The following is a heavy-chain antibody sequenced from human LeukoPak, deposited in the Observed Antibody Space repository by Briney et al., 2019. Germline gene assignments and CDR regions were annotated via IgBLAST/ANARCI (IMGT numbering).Heavy chain of an antibody. CDR1: GASISKIEDY. CDR2: IYHSGST. V-gene: IGHV4-39*07. J-gene: IGHJ5*02. CDR3: ARSHKDYDILTGYYGGFDP. D-gene: IGHD3-9*01. Sequence: SETLSLTCTVSGASISKIEDYWGWLRQSPGKGLEWIGTIYHSGSTYYNPSLKSRVTISVDTSKNQFSLKLSSVTAADTAVYYCARSHKDYDILTGYYGGFDPWGQGTLVTVSS.